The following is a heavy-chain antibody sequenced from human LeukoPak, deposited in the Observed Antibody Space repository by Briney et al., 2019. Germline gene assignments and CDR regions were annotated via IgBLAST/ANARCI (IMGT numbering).Heavy chain of an antibody. CDR2: ISGGGDTT. Sequence: GGSLRLSCAASGFTFNNYAMNWVRQAPGKGLEWVSSISGGGDTTYYADSAKGRFTISRDNSQYTLYLQMTSLRAEDTAVYYCARDYADYVGYFFFDYWGQGTLVTVSS. J-gene: IGHJ4*02. CDR3: ARDYADYVGYFFFDY. D-gene: IGHD4-17*01. CDR1: GFTFNNYA. V-gene: IGHV3-23*01.